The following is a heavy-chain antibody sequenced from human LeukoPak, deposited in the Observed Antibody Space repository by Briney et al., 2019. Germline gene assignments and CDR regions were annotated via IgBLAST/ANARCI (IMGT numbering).Heavy chain of an antibody. CDR3: TTVAGTGRIDY. CDR2: IRSKANNYAT. Sequence: KVSCKASGGTFSSYAISWVRQAPGQGLEWVGRIRSKANNYATAYAASVKGRFTISRDDSKNTAYLQMSTLKTEDTAVYYCTTVAGTGRIDYWGQGTLVTVSS. D-gene: IGHD6-19*01. CDR1: GGTFSSYA. V-gene: IGHV3-73*01. J-gene: IGHJ4*02.